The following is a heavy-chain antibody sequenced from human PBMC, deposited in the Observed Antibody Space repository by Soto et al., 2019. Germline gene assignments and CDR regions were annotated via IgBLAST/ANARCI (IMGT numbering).Heavy chain of an antibody. J-gene: IGHJ6*02. D-gene: IGHD7-27*01. CDR1: GYPFTTYG. Sequence: ASVKVSCKASGYPFTTYGITWVRQAPGQGLEWLGWISAYTDNTNYAQNLQGRVTMTTDTSTSTAYMELRSLRSDDTAVYYCARENWDYDYYYGMDVWGQGTTVTVSS. CDR2: ISAYTDNT. V-gene: IGHV1-18*04. CDR3: ARENWDYDYYYGMDV.